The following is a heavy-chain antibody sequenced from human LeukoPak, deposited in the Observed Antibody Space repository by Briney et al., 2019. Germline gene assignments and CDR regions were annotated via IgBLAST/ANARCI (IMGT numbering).Heavy chain of an antibody. Sequence: ASVKVSCKASGYTFTSYAISWVRQAPGQGLEWMGWISANIGNTNYAQKLQGRVTMTTDTSTSTAYMELRSLRSDDTAVYYCARGDLYPYNWFDPWGQGTLVTVSS. CDR1: GYTFTSYA. V-gene: IGHV1-18*01. CDR3: ARGDLYPYNWFDP. J-gene: IGHJ5*02. CDR2: ISANIGNT.